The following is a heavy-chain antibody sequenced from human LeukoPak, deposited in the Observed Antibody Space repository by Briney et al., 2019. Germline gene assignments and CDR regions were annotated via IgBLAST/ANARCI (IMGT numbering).Heavy chain of an antibody. CDR1: GGSFSGYY. CDR3: ARANIAARLFYYYYYMDV. J-gene: IGHJ6*03. D-gene: IGHD6-6*01. V-gene: IGHV4-34*01. Sequence: SETLSLTCAVYGGSFSGYYWSWIRQPPGKGLEWIGEINHSGSTNYNPSLKSRVTISVDTSKNQFSLKLSSVTAADTAVYYCARANIAARLFYYYYYMDVWGKGTTVTVPS. CDR2: INHSGST.